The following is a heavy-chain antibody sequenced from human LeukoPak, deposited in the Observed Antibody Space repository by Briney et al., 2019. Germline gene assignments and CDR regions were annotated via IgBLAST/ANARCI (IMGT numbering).Heavy chain of an antibody. J-gene: IGHJ6*02. D-gene: IGHD2-2*01. Sequence: GGSLRLSCAASGFTFSSYAMHWVRQVPGKGLEYVSAISSNGGSTYYANSVKGRFTISRDNSKNTLYLQMGSLRAEDMAVYYCARERAAPRYCSSTSCQNYYYYGMDVWGQGTTVTVSS. CDR3: ARERAAPRYCSSTSCQNYYYYGMDV. CDR1: GFTFSSYA. CDR2: ISSNGGST. V-gene: IGHV3-64*01.